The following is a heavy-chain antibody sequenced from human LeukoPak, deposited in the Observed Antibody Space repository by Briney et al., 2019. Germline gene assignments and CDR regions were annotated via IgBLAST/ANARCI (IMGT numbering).Heavy chain of an antibody. CDR1: GFTFSSYA. CDR2: IYSGGST. V-gene: IGHV3-66*01. Sequence: GGSLRLSCAASGFTFSSYAMSWVRQAPGKGLEWVSVIYSGGSTYYADSVKGRFTISRDNSKNTLYLQMNSLRAEDTAVYYCARDATGAFDIWGQGTMVTVSS. J-gene: IGHJ3*02. D-gene: IGHD2-15*01. CDR3: ARDATGAFDI.